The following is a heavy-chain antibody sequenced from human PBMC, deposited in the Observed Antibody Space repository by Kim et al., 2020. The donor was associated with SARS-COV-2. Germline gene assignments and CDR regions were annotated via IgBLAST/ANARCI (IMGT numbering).Heavy chain of an antibody. Sequence: SETLSLTCTVSGGSITTSSYQWAWIRQSPRRGLEWIGSFYSSGPTSYNPSLNSRVTISADTSGNQFFLNLTSVTAADTAVYYCARKGAGWTFTYYYGMDVWGQGNTVSVSS. CDR1: GGSITTSSYQ. D-gene: IGHD6-19*01. J-gene: IGHJ6*02. V-gene: IGHV4-39*01. CDR2: FYSSGPT. CDR3: ARKGAGWTFTYYYGMDV.